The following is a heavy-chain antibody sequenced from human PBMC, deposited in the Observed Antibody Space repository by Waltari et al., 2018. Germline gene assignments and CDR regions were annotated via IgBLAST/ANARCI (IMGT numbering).Heavy chain of an antibody. CDR3: ANRGYSGYDFDY. D-gene: IGHD5-12*01. Sequence: QLQLQESGPGLVMPSETLSHTCTFPVGYISSCSYHSGWLRQPPGKGPEWIGSIYYSGSTYYNPSLKSRVTISVDTSKNQFSLKLSSVTAADTAVYYCANRGYSGYDFDYWGQGTLVTVSS. CDR2: IYYSGST. J-gene: IGHJ4*02. V-gene: IGHV4-39*07. CDR1: VGYISSCSYH.